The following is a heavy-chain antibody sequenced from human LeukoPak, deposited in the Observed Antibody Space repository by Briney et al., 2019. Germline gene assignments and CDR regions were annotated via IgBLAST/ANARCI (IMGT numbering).Heavy chain of an antibody. D-gene: IGHD6-19*01. CDR3: AREAYSSGYYYGMDV. Sequence: PSETLSLTCAVYGGSFSGYYWSWIRQPPGKGLEWIGEINHSGSTNYNPSLKSRVAISVDTSKNQFSLKLSSVTAADTAVYHCAREAYSSGYYYGMDVWGQGTTVTVSS. J-gene: IGHJ6*02. CDR1: GGSFSGYY. CDR2: INHSGST. V-gene: IGHV4-34*01.